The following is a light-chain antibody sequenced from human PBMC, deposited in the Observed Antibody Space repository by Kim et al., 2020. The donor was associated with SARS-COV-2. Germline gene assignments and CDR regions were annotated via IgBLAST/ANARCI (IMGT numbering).Light chain of an antibody. CDR2: DAS. Sequence: EIVLTQSPATLSLSPGERATLSCRASQSVSSYLAWYQQKPGQAPRLLIYDASNTATGIPARFSGSGSGTDFTLTISSLEPEDFAVYYCQQRSNWPYTFGQGTKLAI. CDR1: QSVSSY. V-gene: IGKV3-11*01. CDR3: QQRSNWPYT. J-gene: IGKJ2*01.